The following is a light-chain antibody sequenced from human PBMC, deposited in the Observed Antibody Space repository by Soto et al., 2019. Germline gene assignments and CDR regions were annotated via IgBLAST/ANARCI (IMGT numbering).Light chain of an antibody. CDR2: EVS. Sequence: QSALTQPASVSGSPGQSITISCTGTSSDVGGYNYVSWYQQHPGKAPKLMIYEVSNRPSGVSNRFSGSKSGNTASLTISGLQAEDEADYDCSSYTSSSTYYGFGTGTKLTGL. V-gene: IGLV2-14*01. CDR3: SSYTSSSTYYG. J-gene: IGLJ1*01. CDR1: SSDVGGYNY.